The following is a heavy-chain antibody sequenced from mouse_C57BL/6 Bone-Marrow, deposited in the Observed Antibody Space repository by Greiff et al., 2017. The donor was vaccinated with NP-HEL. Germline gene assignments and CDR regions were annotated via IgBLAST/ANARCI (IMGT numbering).Heavy chain of an antibody. V-gene: IGHV6-3*01. CDR2: IRLKSDNYAT. Sequence: EVKLVESGGGLVQPGGSMKLSCVASGFTFSNYWMNWVRQSPEKGLEWVAQIRLKSDNYATHYAESVKGRFTISRDDSKSSVYLQMNNLRAEDTGIYYCTEGGRYYFDYWGQGTTLTVSS. D-gene: IGHD1-1*02. J-gene: IGHJ2*01. CDR1: GFTFSNYW. CDR3: TEGGRYYFDY.